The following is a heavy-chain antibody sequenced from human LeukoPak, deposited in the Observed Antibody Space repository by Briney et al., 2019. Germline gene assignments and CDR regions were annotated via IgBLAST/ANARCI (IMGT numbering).Heavy chain of an antibody. CDR2: ISYGVTT. V-gene: IGHV4-39*01. J-gene: IGHJ4*02. D-gene: IGHD1-26*01. CDR1: GGSISTNNYY. Sequence: SETLSLTCSVSGGSISTNNYYWAWIRQPPGKGLEWIASISYGVTTYYNPSLRSRVTISIDTSKSHFSLKLSSVTAEDTAIFYCARHLRGATIYYDYWGQGTLVTVSS. CDR3: ARHLRGATIYYDY.